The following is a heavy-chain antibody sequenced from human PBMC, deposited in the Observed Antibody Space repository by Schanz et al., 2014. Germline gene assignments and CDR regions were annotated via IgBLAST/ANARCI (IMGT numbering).Heavy chain of an antibody. J-gene: IGHJ4*02. CDR3: AKYRGYYRVSGSYRELEY. CDR2: ISGSGGST. D-gene: IGHD3-10*01. V-gene: IGHV3-23*04. CDR1: GFTFSSYA. Sequence: EVQLVESGGGLVQPGGSLRLSCGSSGFTFSSYAMSWVRQAPGKGLEWVSAISGSGGSTYYADSVKGRFTISRDNSKNTLYLQMNSLRPEDTAVYYCAKYRGYYRVSGSYRELEYWGQGTLGTVSS.